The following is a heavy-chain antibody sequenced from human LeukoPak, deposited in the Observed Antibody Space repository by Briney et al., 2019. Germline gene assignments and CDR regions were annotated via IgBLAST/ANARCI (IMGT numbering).Heavy chain of an antibody. D-gene: IGHD3-22*01. CDR1: RSSFRTYD. Sequence: GGSLRLSCTDSRSSFRTYDMNWVRQAPGKGLEWVAVTWYDGSNKYYADSVKGRFTISRDNSKNTLYLQMNSLRAEDTAVYYCATKGQYYYDSSGYYGYWGQGTLVTVSS. CDR3: ATKGQYYYDSSGYYGY. CDR2: TWYDGSNK. V-gene: IGHV3-33*08. J-gene: IGHJ4*02.